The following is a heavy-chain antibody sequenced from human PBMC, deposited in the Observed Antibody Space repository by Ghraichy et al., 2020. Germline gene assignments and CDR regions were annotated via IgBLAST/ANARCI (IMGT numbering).Heavy chain of an antibody. D-gene: IGHD2-15*01. Sequence: GGSLRLSCAASGFTFSSYSMNWVRQAPGEGLEWLSCISSSGNYINEVDSVKGRFTISRDNAKNSLYLQMNNLRVEDTAVYYSSKELWPRGVAAGGPLDYWGQGTLVTVSS. J-gene: IGHJ4*02. CDR2: ISSSGNYI. CDR1: GFTFSSYS. CDR3: SKELWPRGVAAGGPLDY. V-gene: IGHV3-21*01.